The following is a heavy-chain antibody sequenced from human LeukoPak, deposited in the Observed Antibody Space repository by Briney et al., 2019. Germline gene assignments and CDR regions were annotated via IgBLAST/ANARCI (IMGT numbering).Heavy chain of an antibody. Sequence: GGSLRLSCAASGFTFSSYGMHWVRQAPGKGLEWVAFIQFDGSHIFYTDSVRGRFTISRDNSKNTLYLQMNSLRAEDTAVYYCANGNRCTSPNCLGYYYFYMDVWGKGTTVTVSS. J-gene: IGHJ6*03. D-gene: IGHD2-8*01. CDR2: IQFDGSHI. CDR1: GFTFSSYG. CDR3: ANGNRCTSPNCLGYYYFYMDV. V-gene: IGHV3-30*02.